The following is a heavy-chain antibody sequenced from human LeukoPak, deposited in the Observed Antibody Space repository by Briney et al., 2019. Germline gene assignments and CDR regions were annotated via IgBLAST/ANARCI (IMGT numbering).Heavy chain of an antibody. J-gene: IGHJ4*02. Sequence: SETLSLTCTVSGGSISSSSYYWGWIRQPPGKGLEWIGSIYYSGSTYYNPSLKSRVTISVDTSKNQFSLKLSSVTAADTAVYYCARDSVTIAAAGTNDYWGQGTLVTVSS. V-gene: IGHV4-39*07. D-gene: IGHD6-13*01. CDR2: IYYSGST. CDR3: ARDSVTIAAAGTNDY. CDR1: GGSISSSSYY.